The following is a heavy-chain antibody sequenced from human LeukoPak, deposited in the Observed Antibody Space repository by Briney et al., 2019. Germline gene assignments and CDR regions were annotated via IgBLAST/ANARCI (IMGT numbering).Heavy chain of an antibody. V-gene: IGHV3-9*01. D-gene: IGHD2-2*02. CDR1: GFTFDDYA. Sequence: GGSLRLSCAASGFTFDDYAMHWVRQAPGKGLEWVSGISWNSGSIGYADSVKGRFTISRDNAKNSLYLQMNSLRAEDTAVYYCARFRCSSTSCYSPRRSAFDIWGQGTMVTVSS. CDR2: ISWNSGSI. J-gene: IGHJ3*02. CDR3: ARFRCSSTSCYSPRRSAFDI.